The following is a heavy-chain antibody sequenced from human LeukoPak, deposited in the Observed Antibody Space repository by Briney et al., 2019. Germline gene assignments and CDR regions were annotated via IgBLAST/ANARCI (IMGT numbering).Heavy chain of an antibody. J-gene: IGHJ4*02. D-gene: IGHD5-12*01. CDR2: INPNSGNT. CDR1: GYTFTTYY. Sequence: ASVKVSCKASGYTFTTYYIHWGRQAPGQGLEWMGMINPNSGNTGYAQKFQGRVTMTWNTAISTAYMELSSLTSEDTAVYYCATTLRNKPPWGQGTLVTVSS. V-gene: IGHV1-8*02. CDR3: ATTLRNKPP.